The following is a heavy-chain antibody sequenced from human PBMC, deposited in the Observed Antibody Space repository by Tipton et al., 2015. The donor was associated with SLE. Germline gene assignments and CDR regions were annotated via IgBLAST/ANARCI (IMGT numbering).Heavy chain of an antibody. D-gene: IGHD6-13*01. CDR3: AKGQHQLASFDY. Sequence: GSLRLSCAASGFTFSSYSMNWVRQAPGKGLEWVSYISTRSSTIYYADSVKGRFTISRDNAKNSLYLQMNSLRAEDTAVYYCAKGQHQLASFDYWGQGTLVTVSS. CDR1: GFTFSSYS. J-gene: IGHJ4*02. V-gene: IGHV3-48*04. CDR2: ISTRSSTI.